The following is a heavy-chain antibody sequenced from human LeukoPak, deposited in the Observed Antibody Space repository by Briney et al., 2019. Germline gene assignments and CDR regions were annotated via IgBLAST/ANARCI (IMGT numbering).Heavy chain of an antibody. CDR3: ARGVVTISVFHSDFDY. Sequence: ASVKVSCKASGYTFTSYGMSWVRQAPGQGLEWMGWISAYNGNTNYAQKLQGRVTITTDTSTSTAYMELRSLRSTDTAFYYCARGVVTISVFHSDFDYWGQGTLVAVSS. V-gene: IGHV1-18*01. D-gene: IGHD5-24*01. CDR1: GYTFTSYG. J-gene: IGHJ4*02. CDR2: ISAYNGNT.